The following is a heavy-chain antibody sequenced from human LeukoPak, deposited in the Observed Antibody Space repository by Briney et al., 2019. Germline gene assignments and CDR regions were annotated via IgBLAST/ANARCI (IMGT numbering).Heavy chain of an antibody. V-gene: IGHV3-48*04. J-gene: IGHJ4*02. CDR1: GFTFSSYS. CDR2: ISSSSSTI. D-gene: IGHD2-15*01. CDR3: ARGPGYCSGGSCSYFDY. Sequence: PGGSLRLSCAASGFTFSSYSMNWVRQAPGKGLEWVSYISSSSSTIYYADSVKGRFTISRDNAKNSLYLQMNSLRAEDTAVYYCARGPGYCSGGSCSYFDYWGQGTLVTVSS.